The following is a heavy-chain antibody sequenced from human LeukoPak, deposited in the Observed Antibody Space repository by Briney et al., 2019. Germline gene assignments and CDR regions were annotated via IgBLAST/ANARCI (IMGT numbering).Heavy chain of an antibody. D-gene: IGHD3-10*01. Sequence: GGSLRLSCAASGVTFRNAWMTWVRQAPGRGLEWVGRSISRSGGVTTEYAAPVKGRCTISRDDSRNTVYLQMNSLKIEDTAVYYCSAYYNGRGDYWGQGTLVTVSS. V-gene: IGHV3-15*01. CDR3: SAYYNGRGDY. CDR1: GVTFRNAW. J-gene: IGHJ4*02. CDR2: SISRSGGVTT.